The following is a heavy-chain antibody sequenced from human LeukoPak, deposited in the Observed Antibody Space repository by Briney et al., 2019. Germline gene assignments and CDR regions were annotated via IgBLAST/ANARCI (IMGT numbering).Heavy chain of an antibody. Sequence: SETLSLTCSVSGGSFNSYYWTWIRQPPGKGLEWVGYISYSGSTNYSPSLKSRVTISVDTSKNQFSLKLSSVTAADTAVYYCARRYIAVASQFDSWGEGTLVTVSS. V-gene: IGHV4-59*08. CDR3: ARRYIAVASQFDS. J-gene: IGHJ4*02. D-gene: IGHD6-19*01. CDR2: ISYSGST. CDR1: GGSFNSYY.